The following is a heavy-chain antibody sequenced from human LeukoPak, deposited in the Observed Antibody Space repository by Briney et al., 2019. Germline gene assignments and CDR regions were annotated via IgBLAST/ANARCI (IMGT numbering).Heavy chain of an antibody. CDR2: ISAYNGNT. Sequence: GSSVKVSYKDSGYTFTSYGISWVRQAPGQGLEWMGWISAYNGNTNYAQKLQGRVTMTTDTSTSTAYMELRSLRSDDTAVYYCARVITMVLGVIAVVTAIHPPDYWGQGTLVTVSS. CDR1: GYTFTSYG. V-gene: IGHV1-18*04. CDR3: ARVITMVLGVIAVVTAIHPPDY. D-gene: IGHD3-10*01. J-gene: IGHJ4*02.